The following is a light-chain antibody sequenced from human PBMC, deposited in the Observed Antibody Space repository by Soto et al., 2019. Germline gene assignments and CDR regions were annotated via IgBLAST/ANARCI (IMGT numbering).Light chain of an antibody. CDR2: GAS. Sequence: EIVSTQSPATLSLSPGERATLSCRASQSVSSYLAWYQQKPGQSPRLLIYGASNRATGIPDRFSGSGSGTDFTLTISRLETQDSAMYYCQQYVISVTFGQGTRLEIK. V-gene: IGKV3-20*01. CDR3: QQYVISVT. J-gene: IGKJ5*01. CDR1: QSVSSY.